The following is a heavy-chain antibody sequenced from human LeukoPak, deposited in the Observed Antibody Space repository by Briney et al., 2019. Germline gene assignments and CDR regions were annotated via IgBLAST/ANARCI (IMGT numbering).Heavy chain of an antibody. Sequence: SVKVSCKASGGTFSSYAISWGRQAPGQGLGWMGGIIPIFGTANYAQKFQGRVTITADESTSTAYMELSSLRSEDTAVYYCAIKTTVTTLGAYYYYGMDVWGQGTTVTVSS. CDR3: AIKTTVTTLGAYYYYGMDV. V-gene: IGHV1-69*13. D-gene: IGHD4-17*01. CDR1: GGTFSSYA. J-gene: IGHJ6*02. CDR2: IIPIFGTA.